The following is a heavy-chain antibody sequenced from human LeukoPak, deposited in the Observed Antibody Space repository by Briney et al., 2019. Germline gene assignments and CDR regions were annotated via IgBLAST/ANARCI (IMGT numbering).Heavy chain of an antibody. D-gene: IGHD6-19*01. J-gene: IGHJ4*02. V-gene: IGHV1-2*02. CDR1: AYTFTGYY. Sequence: GASVTVSCKASAYTFTGYYMHWVRQAPGQGLEWMGWINPDSGGTNYAQKFQGRVTMTRDTSISTAYMELSRLRSDDTAVYYCAREGSGWYGNFDYWGQGTLVTVSS. CDR3: AREGSGWYGNFDY. CDR2: INPDSGGT.